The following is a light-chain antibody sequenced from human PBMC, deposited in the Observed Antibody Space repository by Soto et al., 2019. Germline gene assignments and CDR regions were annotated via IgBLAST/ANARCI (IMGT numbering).Light chain of an antibody. CDR2: DAS. CDR1: QSVSNN. V-gene: IGKV3-15*01. Sequence: ILMTQSPATLSVSPGARATLSCRASQSVSNNLAWYQQKPGQSPRLLIYDASTRATGIPARFSGSGSGTEFTLTISGLQSEDFAVYYCQQYKNWPPWTFGQGTKVEI. CDR3: QQYKNWPPWT. J-gene: IGKJ1*01.